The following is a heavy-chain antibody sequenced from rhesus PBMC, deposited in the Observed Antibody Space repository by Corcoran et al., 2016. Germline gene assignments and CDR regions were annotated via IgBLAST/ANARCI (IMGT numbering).Heavy chain of an antibody. CDR2: GEGSGGST. CDR3: AVSSNYDGYNRFDV. Sequence: QVQLQESGPAVVKPSETLSLTCAVSGGSISRSHRWSWLRQPPGKGLEWIGGGEGSGGSTEYTPSLKSRVTMSKDTSKNQLSLKLSSVTAADTAVYYCAVSSNYDGYNRFDVWGPGVLVTVSS. J-gene: IGHJ5-1*01. CDR1: GGSISRSHR. D-gene: IGHD4-23*01. V-gene: IGHV4-93*01.